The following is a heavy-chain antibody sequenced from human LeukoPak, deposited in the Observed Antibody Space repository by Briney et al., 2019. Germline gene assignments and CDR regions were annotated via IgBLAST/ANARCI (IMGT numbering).Heavy chain of an antibody. CDR3: AKGYDYGSGSYEYFDL. V-gene: IGHV3-9*03. Sequence: GGSLRLSCAASGFTFDDYAMHWVRQAPGKGLEWVSGISWNSGSIGYADSVKGRFTISRDNAKDSLYLQMNSLRAEDMALYYCAKGYDYGSGSYEYFDLWGRGTLVTVSS. CDR1: GFTFDDYA. D-gene: IGHD3-10*01. CDR2: ISWNSGSI. J-gene: IGHJ2*01.